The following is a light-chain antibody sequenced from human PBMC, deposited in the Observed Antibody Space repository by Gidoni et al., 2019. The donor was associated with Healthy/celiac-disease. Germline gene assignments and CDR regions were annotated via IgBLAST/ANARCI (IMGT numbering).Light chain of an antibody. V-gene: IGKV1-5*03. J-gene: IGKJ2*01. CDR1: QSISSW. Sequence: DIQMIKSPSTLSASVGDRVTITCRASQSISSWLAWYQQKPGKAPKLLIYNASNLESGVPSRFSGSGSGTEFTLTISSLQPDDFATYYCQQYDSYRYTFGQGTKLEIK. CDR2: NAS. CDR3: QQYDSYRYT.